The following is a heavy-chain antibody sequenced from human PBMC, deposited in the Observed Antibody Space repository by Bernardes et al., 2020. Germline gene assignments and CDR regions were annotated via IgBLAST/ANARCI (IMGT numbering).Heavy chain of an antibody. CDR1: GGSISSSSYY. CDR2: IYYSGST. CDR3: ARHSTSGSYYSRWGY. D-gene: IGHD1-26*01. J-gene: IGHJ4*02. V-gene: IGHV4-39*01. Sequence: SYTLARTCTVSGGSISSSSYYWGWIRQPPGKGLEWIGSIYYSGSTDYNPSLKSRVTISVDTSKNQFSLKLSSVTAADTAVYYCARHSTSGSYYSRWGYWGQGTLVTVSS.